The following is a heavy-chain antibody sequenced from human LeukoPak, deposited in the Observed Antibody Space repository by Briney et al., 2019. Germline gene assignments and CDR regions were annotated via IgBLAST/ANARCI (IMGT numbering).Heavy chain of an antibody. CDR2: FDPADGEP. V-gene: IGHV1-24*01. Sequence: ASVNFSCKISGYTLTEVSMHWVRQAPGKGLEWMGGFDPADGEPIYAQKFQGRVTMSEDTSTDTAYMDLSSLRSEDTAVYYCATEVVGYGDVHYFDSGGPGTLVTVSS. J-gene: IGHJ4*02. CDR1: GYTLTEVS. CDR3: ATEVVGYGDVHYFDS. D-gene: IGHD4-17*01.